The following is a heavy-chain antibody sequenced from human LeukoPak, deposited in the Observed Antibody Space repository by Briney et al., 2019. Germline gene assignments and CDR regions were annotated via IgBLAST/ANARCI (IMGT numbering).Heavy chain of an antibody. J-gene: IGHJ6*02. D-gene: IGHD1-14*01. V-gene: IGHV3-74*01. CDR1: GFTFSSYW. CDR3: ARAGASYAMDV. CDR2: IFVDGSST. Sequence: GGSLRLSCAASGFTFSSYWMNWVRQAPGKGLVWVSRIFVDGSSTSYADSVKGRFTISRDNTKNTLYLQMSSLRDDDTAVYYCARAGASYAMDVWGQGTTVTVS.